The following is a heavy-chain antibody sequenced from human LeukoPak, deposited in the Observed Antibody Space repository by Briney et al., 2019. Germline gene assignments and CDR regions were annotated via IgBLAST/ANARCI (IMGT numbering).Heavy chain of an antibody. CDR1: GGSFSGYY. CDR2: INHSGSN. V-gene: IGHV4-34*01. J-gene: IGHJ5*02. Sequence: SETLSLTCGLYGGSFSGYYWNWLRQPPGKGLEWIGEINHSGSNNYNPSLKSRVTISVDTSKNQFSVKLSSVSAAYTAVYYCARGGVRGVIINNWFDPWGQVTLVTVSS. CDR3: ARGGVRGVIINNWFDP. D-gene: IGHD3-10*01.